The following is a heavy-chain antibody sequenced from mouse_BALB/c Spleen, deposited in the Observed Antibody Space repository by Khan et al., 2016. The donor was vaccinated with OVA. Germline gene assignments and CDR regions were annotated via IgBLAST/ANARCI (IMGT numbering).Heavy chain of an antibody. Sequence: VQLKESGPGLVAPSQNLSITCTVSGFSLSDYGVSWIRQPPGKGLEWLGVIWGGGSTYYNSVLKSRLSISKDNSKSQVFLKMSSLQSDDTAMFYGAKGVWSYYYTLDYWGQGISVTVSS. CDR1: GFSLSDYG. CDR3: AKGVWSYYYTLDY. CDR2: IWGGGST. V-gene: IGHV2-6-5*01. J-gene: IGHJ4*01.